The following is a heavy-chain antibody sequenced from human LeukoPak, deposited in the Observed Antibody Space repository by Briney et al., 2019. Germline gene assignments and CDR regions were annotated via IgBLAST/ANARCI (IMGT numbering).Heavy chain of an antibody. Sequence: GASVKVSCKASGYTFTSYYMHWVRQAPGQGLEWMGIINPSGGSTSYAQKFQGRVTITADKSTSTAYMELSSLRSEDTAVYYCARVPPQGIVVVPAATDYYYYGMDVWGQGTTVTVSS. CDR3: ARVPPQGIVVVPAATDYYYYGMDV. CDR2: INPSGGST. J-gene: IGHJ6*02. V-gene: IGHV1-46*01. CDR1: GYTFTSYY. D-gene: IGHD2-2*01.